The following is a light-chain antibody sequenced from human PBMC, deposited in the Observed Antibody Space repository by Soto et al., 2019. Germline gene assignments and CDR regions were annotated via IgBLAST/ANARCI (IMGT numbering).Light chain of an antibody. CDR1: NSNIGSYS. J-gene: IGLJ2*01. CDR2: SDE. CDR3: AAWDGSLNGPV. V-gene: IGLV1-44*01. Sequence: QSVLTQPPSASGTPGQRVTISCSGSNSNIGSYSVNWYRHLPGTPPKLLVFSDEQRPSGVPDRFSGSKSGPSASLAISGLQSEDEADYYCAAWDGSLNGPVFGGGTKLTVL.